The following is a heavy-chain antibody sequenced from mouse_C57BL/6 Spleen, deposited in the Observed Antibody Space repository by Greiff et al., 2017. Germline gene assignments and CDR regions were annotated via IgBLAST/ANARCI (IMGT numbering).Heavy chain of an antibody. J-gene: IGHJ3*01. CDR1: GYTFTEYT. D-gene: IGHD2-1*01. Sequence: QVHVKQSGAELVKPGASVKLSCKASGYTFTEYTIHWVKQRSGQGLEWIGWFYPGSGSIKYNEKFKDKATLTADKSSSTVYMELSRLTSEDSAVYFCARHEVYPEGFAYWGQGTLVTVSA. V-gene: IGHV1-62-2*01. CDR2: FYPGSGSI. CDR3: ARHEVYPEGFAY.